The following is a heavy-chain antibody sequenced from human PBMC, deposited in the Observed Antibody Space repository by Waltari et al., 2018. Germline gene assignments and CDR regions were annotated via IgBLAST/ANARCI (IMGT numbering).Heavy chain of an antibody. CDR3: ARNQVETALGY. Sequence: EVQLVESGGGLIQPGGSLRLCCVPSRVTVSTNYMNWFRQAPGKGLELVSLIYSGGTTYYADSVRGRFTISRDGSKNTVYLQMNSLRAEDTAVYFCARNQVETALGYWGQGTLVTVSS. V-gene: IGHV3-53*01. CDR2: IYSGGTT. J-gene: IGHJ4*02. D-gene: IGHD2-21*02. CDR1: RVTVSTNY.